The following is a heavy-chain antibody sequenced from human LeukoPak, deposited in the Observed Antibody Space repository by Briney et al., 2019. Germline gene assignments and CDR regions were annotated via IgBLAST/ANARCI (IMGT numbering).Heavy chain of an antibody. Sequence: GAPVKVFCKASVYTFTSYDINWVRQATGQGLEWMGWMNPNSGNTVYAQKFQGRVTMTRNSTISTAYMELSSLRSEDTAVYYCARGRGYSSSWYDPFYYYYYGMDVWGQGTTVTVSS. CDR3: ARGRGYSSSWYDPFYYYYYGMDV. CDR2: MNPNSGNT. CDR1: VYTFTSYD. D-gene: IGHD6-13*01. J-gene: IGHJ6*02. V-gene: IGHV1-8*01.